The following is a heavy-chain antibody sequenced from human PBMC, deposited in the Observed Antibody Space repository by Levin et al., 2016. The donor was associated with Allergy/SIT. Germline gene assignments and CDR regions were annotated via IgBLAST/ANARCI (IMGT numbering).Heavy chain of an antibody. J-gene: IGHJ6*02. CDR3: ATPWSYGFRDYYYYYGMDV. D-gene: IGHD5-18*01. CDR2: FDPEDGET. Sequence: WVRQAPGQGLEWMGGFDPEDGETIYAQKFQGRVTMTEDTSTDTAYMELSSLRSEDTAVYYCATPWSYGFRDYYYYYGMDVWGQGTTVTVSS. V-gene: IGHV1-24*01.